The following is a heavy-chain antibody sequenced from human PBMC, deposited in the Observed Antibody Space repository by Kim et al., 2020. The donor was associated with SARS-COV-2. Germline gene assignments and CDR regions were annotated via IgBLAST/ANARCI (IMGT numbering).Heavy chain of an antibody. Sequence: SETLSLTCTVSGGSISSYYWSWIRQPPGKGLEWIGYIYYSGSTNYNPSLKSRVTISVDTSKNQFSLKLSSVTAADTAVYYCARGLRFLEGTFDYWGQGTLVTVSS. J-gene: IGHJ4*02. V-gene: IGHV4-59*01. CDR2: IYYSGST. CDR3: ARGLRFLEGTFDY. D-gene: IGHD3-3*01. CDR1: GGSISSYY.